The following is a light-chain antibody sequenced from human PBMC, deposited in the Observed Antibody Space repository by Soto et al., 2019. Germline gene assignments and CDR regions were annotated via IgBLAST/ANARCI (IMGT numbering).Light chain of an antibody. CDR2: DAF. Sequence: EIVLTQSPATLSLSPGERATLSCRASQSVDSYLAWYQQKPGQAPRLLIYDAFNRATGNPARFSGGGSGTDFTLTISSLEPEDFAVYYCQQRSSWPLLTFGGGTKVEIK. CDR1: QSVDSY. V-gene: IGKV3-11*01. CDR3: QQRSSWPLLT. J-gene: IGKJ4*01.